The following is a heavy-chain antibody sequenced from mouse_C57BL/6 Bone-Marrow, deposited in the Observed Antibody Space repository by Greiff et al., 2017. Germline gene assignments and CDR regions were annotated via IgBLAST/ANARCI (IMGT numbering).Heavy chain of an antibody. Sequence: QVQLQQSGAELVRPGASVKLSCKASGYTFTDYYINWVKQRPGQGLEWIARIYPGSGNTPYNEKFKGKATLTAAKSSSTAYMQLSSLTTDDYAVYYCAGGWDGNYWGQGTTLTVSS. V-gene: IGHV1-76*01. D-gene: IGHD4-1*01. CDR3: AGGWDGNY. CDR1: GYTFTDYY. CDR2: IYPGSGNT. J-gene: IGHJ2*01.